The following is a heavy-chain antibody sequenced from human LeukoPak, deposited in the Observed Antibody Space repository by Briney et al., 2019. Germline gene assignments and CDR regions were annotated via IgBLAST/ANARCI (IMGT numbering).Heavy chain of an antibody. Sequence: SETLSLTCGVSGGSFSGSYWGWIRQPPGKGLEWIGTIYNSGDTYYNPSLRGRVAISLDTSKSQLSLILSSVTAADTAVYYCARNPFGYCSGGSCSRDFDFWGQGTLVTVSS. CDR2: IYNSGDT. CDR3: ARNPFGYCSGGSCSRDFDF. D-gene: IGHD2-15*01. V-gene: IGHV4-39*01. CDR1: GGSFSGSY. J-gene: IGHJ4*02.